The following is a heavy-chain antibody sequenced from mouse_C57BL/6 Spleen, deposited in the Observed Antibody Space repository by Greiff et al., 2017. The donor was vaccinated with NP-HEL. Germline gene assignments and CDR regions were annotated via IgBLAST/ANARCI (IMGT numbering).Heavy chain of an antibody. CDR2: ISYDGSN. CDR3: ARDYDYPAWFAY. CDR1: GYSITSGYY. J-gene: IGHJ3*01. V-gene: IGHV3-6*01. D-gene: IGHD2-4*01. Sequence: EVQLQQSGPGLVKPSQSLSLTCSVTGYSITSGYYWNWIRQFPGNKLEWMGYISYDGSNNYNPSLKNRNSITRDTSKNQFFLKLNSVTTEDTATYYCARDYDYPAWFAYWGQGTLVTVSA.